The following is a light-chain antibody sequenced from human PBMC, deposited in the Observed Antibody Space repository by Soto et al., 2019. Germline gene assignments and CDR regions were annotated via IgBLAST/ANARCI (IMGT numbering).Light chain of an antibody. Sequence: ETVLTQSPGTLSLSPGERATLSCRASQSVSSSHLTWYQQKPGQAPRLLIYGASSRATGIPDRFSGSGSGTDFTLTISRLEPEDFALYYCQQFASSPWTFDQGTKVDIK. V-gene: IGKV3-20*01. CDR3: QQFASSPWT. CDR1: QSVSSSH. CDR2: GAS. J-gene: IGKJ1*01.